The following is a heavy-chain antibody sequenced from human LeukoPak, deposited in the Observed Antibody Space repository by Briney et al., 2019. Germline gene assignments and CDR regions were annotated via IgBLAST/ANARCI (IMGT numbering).Heavy chain of an antibody. D-gene: IGHD1-14*01. CDR3: ARLNKPGGFDP. J-gene: IGHJ5*02. V-gene: IGHV1-18*01. CDR1: GYTFTSYG. Sequence: ASVTVSFKASGYTFTSYGISWVRQAPGQGLEWMGWISAYNGNTNYAQKLQGRVTMTTDTSTSTAYMELRSLRSYDTGGYYCARLNKPGGFDPWGQGTLVTVSS. CDR2: ISAYNGNT.